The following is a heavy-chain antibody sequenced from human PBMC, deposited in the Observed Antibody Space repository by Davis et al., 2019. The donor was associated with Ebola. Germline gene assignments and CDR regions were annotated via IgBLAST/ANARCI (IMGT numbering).Heavy chain of an antibody. D-gene: IGHD6-25*01. CDR3: TYTYSSGEDV. Sequence: GGSLRLSCAASGFTFSGSAMDWVRQASGKGLEWVGRIRSKTNSYATAYAASVKGRFTISRDDSKNTAYLQMNSLKTEDTAVYYCTYTYSSGEDVWGQGTTVTVSS. V-gene: IGHV3-73*01. J-gene: IGHJ6*02. CDR2: IRSKTNSYAT. CDR1: GFTFSGSA.